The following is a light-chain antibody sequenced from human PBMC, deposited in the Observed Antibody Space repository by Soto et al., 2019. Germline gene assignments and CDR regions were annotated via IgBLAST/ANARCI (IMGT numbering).Light chain of an antibody. CDR2: SDN. Sequence: QSALTQPPSASGTPGQRVTISCSGSNSNIGSNTVNWFQQLPGKAPELLIYSDNQRPSGVPDRFSGSKSGTSASLAISGLQSEDEADYYCATWDDSLNGYVFGTGTKLTVL. J-gene: IGLJ1*01. V-gene: IGLV1-44*01. CDR1: NSNIGSNT. CDR3: ATWDDSLNGYV.